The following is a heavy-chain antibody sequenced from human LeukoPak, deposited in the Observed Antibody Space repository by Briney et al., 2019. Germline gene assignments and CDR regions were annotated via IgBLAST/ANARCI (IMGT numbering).Heavy chain of an antibody. CDR3: ARLVDFWNSYPVPYFDF. V-gene: IGHV3-48*03. J-gene: IGHJ4*02. D-gene: IGHD3-3*01. CDR2: ISSGRVI. Sequence: PGRSLRLSCSASGFNFKNYDMNWVRQAPGKGLEWLAYISSGRVIHYGDSFKGRFTISRDNAQNSLYLQMNSLRADDTAVYYCARLVDFWNSYPVPYFDFWGQGTLVTVSS. CDR1: GFNFKNYD.